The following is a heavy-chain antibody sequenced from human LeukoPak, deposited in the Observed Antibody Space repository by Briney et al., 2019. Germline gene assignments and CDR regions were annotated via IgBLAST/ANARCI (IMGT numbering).Heavy chain of an antibody. Sequence: SESLSLTCAVYVGSFSGYYWSWIRQPPGKGLEWIGEINHSGSTNYNSSLKSRVTISVDTSKNQFSLKLSSVTAADAAVYYCARGYYGSGSHCCHMDVWGKGTTITVS. J-gene: IGHJ6*03. CDR1: VGSFSGYY. CDR3: ARGYYGSGSHCCHMDV. V-gene: IGHV4-34*01. CDR2: INHSGST. D-gene: IGHD3-10*01.